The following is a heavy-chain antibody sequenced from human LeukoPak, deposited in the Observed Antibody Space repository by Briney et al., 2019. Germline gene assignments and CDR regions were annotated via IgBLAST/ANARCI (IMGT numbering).Heavy chain of an antibody. J-gene: IGHJ4*02. CDR2: IYYSGTT. Sequence: SETLSLTCTVSGGSITNYYWSWIRQPPGKGLEWIGHIYYSGTTTYNPSLKSRVTISVDTSKSQFSLKLSSVTAADTAVYHCARGQFYHDSTGYHYWGQGTLVTASS. D-gene: IGHD3-22*01. CDR3: ARGQFYHDSTGYHY. CDR1: GGSITNYY. V-gene: IGHV4-59*01.